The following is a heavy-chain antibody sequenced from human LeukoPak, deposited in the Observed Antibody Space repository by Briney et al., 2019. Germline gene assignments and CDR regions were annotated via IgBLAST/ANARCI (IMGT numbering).Heavy chain of an antibody. CDR3: ARDRDYGDYNTQDLFVY. D-gene: IGHD4-17*01. J-gene: IGHJ4*02. CDR1: GYTFTNYG. Sequence: ASVKVSCKASGYTFTNYGISWVRQAPGQGLEWMGWNSAYNGNTNYAQKFQGRVTMTTDTSTSTAYMELRGLRSDDTAVYYCARDRDYGDYNTQDLFVYWGQGTLVTVSS. CDR2: NSAYNGNT. V-gene: IGHV1-18*01.